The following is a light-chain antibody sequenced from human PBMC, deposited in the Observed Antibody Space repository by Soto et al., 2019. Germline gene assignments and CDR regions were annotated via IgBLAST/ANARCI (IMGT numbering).Light chain of an antibody. CDR3: QLYGDSPMYT. V-gene: IGKV3-20*01. CDR2: GAS. Sequence: EIVLTQSPGTLSLSPGERATLSCRASQSVSDSSLAWYHQKPGQAPRLLIYGASRRATGIPDTFSGSGSETDFTLTISRLEPEDFAVYYCQLYGDSPMYTFGQGTKLEIK. J-gene: IGKJ2*01. CDR1: QSVSDSS.